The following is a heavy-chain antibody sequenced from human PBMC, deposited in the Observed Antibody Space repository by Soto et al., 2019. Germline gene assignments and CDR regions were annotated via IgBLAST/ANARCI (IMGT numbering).Heavy chain of an antibody. CDR2: IIPIFGTA. CDR3: ARDQGAAGPYYYYGMDV. J-gene: IGHJ6*02. CDR1: GGTFSSYA. V-gene: IGHV1-69*01. Sequence: QVQLVQSGAEVKKPGSSVKVSCKASGGTFSSYAISWVRQAPGQGLEWMGGIIPIFGTANYAQKFQGRVTITADESTSTAYMELSSLRSEDTAVYYCARDQGAAGPYYYYGMDVWGQGTTVTVSS. D-gene: IGHD6-13*01.